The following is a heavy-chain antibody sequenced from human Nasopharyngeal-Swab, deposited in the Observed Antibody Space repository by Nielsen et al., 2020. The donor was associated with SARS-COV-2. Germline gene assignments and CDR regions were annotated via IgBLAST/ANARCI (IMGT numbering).Heavy chain of an antibody. Sequence: GESLKISCEASGFTFSRYGMHWVRQAPGKGLEWVAVIWYDGTNRYYADSVKDRFTISRDNSKNTLDLQMNSLKAVDTATYYCVRALGEEGDYWGQGTPVTVSS. V-gene: IGHV3-33*01. CDR3: VRALGEEGDY. CDR2: IWYDGTNR. CDR1: GFTFSRYG. D-gene: IGHD3-10*01. J-gene: IGHJ4*02.